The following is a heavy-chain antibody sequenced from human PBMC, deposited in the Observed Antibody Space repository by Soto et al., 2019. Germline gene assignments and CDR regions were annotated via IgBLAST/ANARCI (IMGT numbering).Heavy chain of an antibody. Sequence: QITLKESGPTLVKPTQTLTLTCTFSGFSLSTSGVGVGWIRQPPGKALEWLALIYWDDDKRYSPSLKSRLTITKDTSKNQVVLTMNNMDPVDTATYYCAHSRVDTAMVGDYYYGMDVWGQGTTVTVSS. CDR3: AHSRVDTAMVGDYYYGMDV. CDR2: IYWDDDK. D-gene: IGHD5-18*01. V-gene: IGHV2-5*02. J-gene: IGHJ6*02. CDR1: GFSLSTSGVG.